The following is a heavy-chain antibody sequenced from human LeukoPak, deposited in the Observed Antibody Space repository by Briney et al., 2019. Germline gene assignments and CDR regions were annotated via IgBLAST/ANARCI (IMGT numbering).Heavy chain of an antibody. D-gene: IGHD3-10*01. Sequence: PSQTLSLTCDVSGDSISSGSYSWSWIRQPPGQGLEWIGYIFHTGSTFYNPSLRSRVTISVDNSKNHFSLRLTSVTAADTAVYYCARELWFANAPGSWLDPWGQGTLVTVSS. CDR1: GDSISSGSYS. CDR2: IFHTGST. J-gene: IGHJ5*02. V-gene: IGHV4-30-2*01. CDR3: ARELWFANAPGSWLDP.